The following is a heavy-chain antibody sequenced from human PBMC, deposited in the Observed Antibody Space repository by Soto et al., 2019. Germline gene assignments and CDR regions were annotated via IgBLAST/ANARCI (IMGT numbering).Heavy chain of an antibody. CDR3: ASDSTYYDFWSGYDTRYYMDV. Sequence: GGSLRLSCAASGFTFSDYYMSWIRQAPGKGLEWVSYISSSGSTIYYADSVKGRFTISRDNAKNSLYLQMNSLRAEDTAVYYCASDSTYYDFWSGYDTRYYMDVWGKGTTVTVSS. D-gene: IGHD3-3*01. J-gene: IGHJ6*03. CDR2: ISSSGSTI. CDR1: GFTFSDYY. V-gene: IGHV3-11*01.